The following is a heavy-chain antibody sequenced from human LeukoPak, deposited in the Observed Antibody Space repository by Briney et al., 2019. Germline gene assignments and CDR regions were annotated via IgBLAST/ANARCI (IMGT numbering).Heavy chain of an antibody. D-gene: IGHD6-19*01. V-gene: IGHV4-4*07. CDR1: GESMRSYY. CDR3: ARDHSSAWCFDY. CDR2: IYSSGST. J-gene: IGHJ4*02. Sequence: SETLSLTCTVSGESMRSYYWSWIRQTAGKGLEWIGRIYSSGSTNYNPSLKSRVTMSVDTSKKQFSLKLTSVTAADTAVYYCARDHSSAWCFDYWGQGPLVTVSS.